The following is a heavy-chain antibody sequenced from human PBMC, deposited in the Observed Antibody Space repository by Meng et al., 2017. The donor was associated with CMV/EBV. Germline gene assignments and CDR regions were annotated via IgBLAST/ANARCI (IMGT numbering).Heavy chain of an antibody. D-gene: IGHD1-26*01. Sequence: GESLKISCAASGCSFSSYTMHWVRQAPGKGLEWVALISYDGRNKYYADSVKGRLTISRDTSQNTLYLQMNSLRVDDTAVYYCARVVGATRLDYWGQGTLVTVS. CDR1: GCSFSSYT. V-gene: IGHV3-30*03. CDR3: ARVVGATRLDY. J-gene: IGHJ4*02. CDR2: ISYDGRNK.